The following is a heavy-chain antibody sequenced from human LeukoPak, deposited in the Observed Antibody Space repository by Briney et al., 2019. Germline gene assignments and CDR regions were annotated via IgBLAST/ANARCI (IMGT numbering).Heavy chain of an antibody. CDR3: ARETQRFLEWLSHAYWYYYGMDV. CDR2: ISSSGSTI. CDR1: GFTFSSYE. V-gene: IGHV3-48*03. J-gene: IGHJ6*02. D-gene: IGHD3-3*01. Sequence: GGSLRLSCAASGFTFSSYEMNWVRQAPGKGLEWVSYISSSGSTIYYADSVKGRFTISRDNAKNSLYLQMNSLRAEDTAVYYCARETQRFLEWLSHAYWYYYGMDVWGQGTTVTVSS.